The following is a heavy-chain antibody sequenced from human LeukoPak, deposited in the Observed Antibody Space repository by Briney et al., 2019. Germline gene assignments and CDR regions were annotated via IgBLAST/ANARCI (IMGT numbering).Heavy chain of an antibody. CDR1: GGSISSYY. V-gene: IGHV4-59*01. D-gene: IGHD4-17*01. Sequence: SETLSLTCAVSGGSISSYYWSWIRQPPGKGLEWIGYIYYSGSTNYNPSLKSRVTISVDTSKNQFSLKLSSVTAADTAVYYCARGGLRKGAFDIWGQGTMVTVSS. CDR3: ARGGLRKGAFDI. CDR2: IYYSGST. J-gene: IGHJ3*02.